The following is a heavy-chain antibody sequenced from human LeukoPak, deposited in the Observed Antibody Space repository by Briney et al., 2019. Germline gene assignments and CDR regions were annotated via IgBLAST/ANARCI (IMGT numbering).Heavy chain of an antibody. Sequence: GGSLRLSRAASGFTFSSYSMNWVRQAPGKGLEWVSSISSSSSYIYYADSVKGRFTISRDNAKNSLYLQMNSLRAEDTAVYYCARGWFGELWYYFDYWGQGTLVTVSS. CDR3: ARGWFGELWYYFDY. CDR1: GFTFSSYS. CDR2: ISSSSSYI. V-gene: IGHV3-21*01. J-gene: IGHJ4*02. D-gene: IGHD3-10*01.